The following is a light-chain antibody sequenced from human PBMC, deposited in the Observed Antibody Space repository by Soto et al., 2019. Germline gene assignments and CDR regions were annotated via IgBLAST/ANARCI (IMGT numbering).Light chain of an antibody. J-gene: IGLJ1*01. V-gene: IGLV2-8*01. CDR3: SSYAGSDVFV. CDR2: EVS. CDR1: SSDVGGYNS. Sequence: QSVLTQPPSASGSPGQSVTISCTGTSSDVGGYNSVSWYQHHPGKAPKLMIYEVSKRPSGVPDRFSGSKSGNTASLTVSGLQAEDEAEYYCSSYAGSDVFVFGTGTKVTVL.